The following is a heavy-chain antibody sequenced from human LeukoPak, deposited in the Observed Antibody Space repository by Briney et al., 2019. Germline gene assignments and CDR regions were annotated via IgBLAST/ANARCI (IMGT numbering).Heavy chain of an antibody. J-gene: IGHJ4*02. CDR1: GFTFSDYG. CDR2: ITGSSSSI. Sequence: PGGSLRLSCAASGFTFSDYGMHWVRQAPGKGLEWVSYITGSSSSIYYADSVKGRFTISRDNAKNSLYLQMNSLRAEDTAVYYCAREPTYTSSWFASCDYWGQGTPVTVSS. CDR3: AREPTYTSSWFASCDY. D-gene: IGHD6-13*01. V-gene: IGHV3-48*01.